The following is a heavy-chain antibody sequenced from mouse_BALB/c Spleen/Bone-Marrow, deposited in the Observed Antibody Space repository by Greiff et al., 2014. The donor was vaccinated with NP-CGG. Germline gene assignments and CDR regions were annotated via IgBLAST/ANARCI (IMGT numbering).Heavy chain of an antibody. J-gene: IGHJ3*01. D-gene: IGHD1-1*01. CDR1: GFNIKGPY. V-gene: IGHV14-3*02. Sequence: EVQLQQSGAELVKPGASVKLSCPASGFNIKGPYMHWVKQRPEQGLEWIGRIDPANGNTKYDPKFQGKATITADASSNTAYLQLSSLTSEDTAVYYCAPYYYGRWFTYWGQGTLVTVSA. CDR2: IDPANGNT. CDR3: APYYYGRWFTY.